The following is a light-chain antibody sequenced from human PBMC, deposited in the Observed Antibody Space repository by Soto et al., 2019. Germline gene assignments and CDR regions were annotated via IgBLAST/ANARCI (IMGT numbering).Light chain of an antibody. CDR1: QTISSW. V-gene: IGKV1-5*03. CDR2: KAS. J-gene: IGKJ1*01. Sequence: DIQMTQSPSTLSGSVGDRVTITCRASQTISSWLAWYQQKPGKAPKLLIYKASTLKSGVPSRLGGSGSGTEFTLTISSLQPDDFATYYCQHYNSYSEAFGQGTKV. CDR3: QHYNSYSEA.